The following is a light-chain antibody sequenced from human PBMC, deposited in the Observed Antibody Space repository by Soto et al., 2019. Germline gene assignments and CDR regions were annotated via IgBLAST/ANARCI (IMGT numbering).Light chain of an antibody. CDR3: SSYTSSSTYV. Sequence: QSVLTQPPSASGSPGQSITISCTGTSSDVGGYNYVSWYQQYPGKVPKLMIYDVSYRPSGVSNRFSGSKSGNTASLTISGLQAEDEADYYCSSYTSSSTYVFGTGTKVTVL. CDR1: SSDVGGYNY. J-gene: IGLJ1*01. CDR2: DVS. V-gene: IGLV2-14*01.